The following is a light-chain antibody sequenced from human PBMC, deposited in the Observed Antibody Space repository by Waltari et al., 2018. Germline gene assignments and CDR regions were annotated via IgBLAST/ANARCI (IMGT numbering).Light chain of an antibody. CDR2: INN. CDR1: SSNTASKI. CDR3: ASWDDTLNGFYA. J-gene: IGLJ1*01. Sequence: QSVLTQPPPASGAPGQAVTFSCSGSSSNTASKIVSWCQHFPGTAPTLLIYINNQRPSGVPDRFFASKSGTSASLVISGLQSEDEADYYCASWDDTLNGFYAFGTGTKVTVV. V-gene: IGLV1-44*01.